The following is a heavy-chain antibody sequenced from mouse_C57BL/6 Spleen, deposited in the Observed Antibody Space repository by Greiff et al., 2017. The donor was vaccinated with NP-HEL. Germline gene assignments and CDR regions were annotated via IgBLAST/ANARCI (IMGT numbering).Heavy chain of an antibody. D-gene: IGHD1-1*01. V-gene: IGHV1-85*01. J-gene: IGHJ2*01. CDR3: AMIVYDSSNSFDY. CDR1: GYTFTSYD. CDR2: IYPRDGST. Sequence: QVQLQQSGPELVKPGASVKLSCKASGYTFTSYDINWVKQRPGQGLEWIGRIYPRDGSTKYNEKFKGKATLTVEKSSSTAYMELHSLTSEDSAVYYCAMIVYDSSNSFDYWGQGTTLTVSS.